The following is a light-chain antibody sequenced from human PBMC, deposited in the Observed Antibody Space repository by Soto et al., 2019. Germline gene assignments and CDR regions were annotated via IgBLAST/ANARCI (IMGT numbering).Light chain of an antibody. CDR1: QGIRSW. CDR3: QQASSFPIT. Sequence: DIQMTQSPSSVSASLGDRVTITCRASQGIRSWLAWYQQKPGTAPKLLIYAASTLQSGVPSRFSGSGSGTDFSLTISSLQPDDFATYYCQQASSFPITFGQGTRLEIK. J-gene: IGKJ5*01. CDR2: AAS. V-gene: IGKV1-12*01.